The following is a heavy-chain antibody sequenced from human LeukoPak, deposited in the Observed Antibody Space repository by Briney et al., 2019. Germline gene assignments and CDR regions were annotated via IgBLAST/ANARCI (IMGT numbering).Heavy chain of an antibody. CDR1: GGSFSGYY. CDR3: ASNIAAAGNHFDY. CDR2: INHSGST. V-gene: IGHV4-34*01. D-gene: IGHD6-13*01. J-gene: IGHJ4*02. Sequence: PSETLSLTCAVYGGSFSGYYRSWIRQPPGKGLEWIGEINHSGSTNYNPSLKSRVTISVDTSKNQFSLKLSSVTAADTAVYYCASNIAAAGNHFDYWGQGTLVTVSS.